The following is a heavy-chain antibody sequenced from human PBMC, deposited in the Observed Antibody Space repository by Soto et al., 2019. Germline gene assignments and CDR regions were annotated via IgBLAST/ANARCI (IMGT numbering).Heavy chain of an antibody. V-gene: IGHV6-1*01. CDR3: ARFISLVVVPSYTSYYYYGTDV. CDR1: GDSVSSNSAA. CDR2: TYYRSKWYN. Sequence: SQTLSLTCAISGDSVSSNSAAWNWIRQSPSRGLEWLGRTYYRSKWYNDYAVSVKSRITINPDTSKNQFSLQLNSVTPEDTAVYYCARFISLVVVPSYTSYYYYGTDVWGQGTTVTVSS. J-gene: IGHJ6*02. D-gene: IGHD2-2*01.